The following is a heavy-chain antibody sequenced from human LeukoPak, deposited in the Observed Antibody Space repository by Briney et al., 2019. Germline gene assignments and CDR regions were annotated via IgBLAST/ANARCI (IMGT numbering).Heavy chain of an antibody. J-gene: IGHJ4*02. CDR1: GGSITTYY. V-gene: IGHV4-59*12. D-gene: IGHD5-18*01. CDR3: ARARGYSYASDY. CDR2: IFYSGST. Sequence: SETLSLTCTVSGGSITTYYWSWIRQPPGKGLEYIGFIFYSGSTNYNPSLKSRVTISLNTSKTQFSLKLSSVTAADTAVYYCARARGYSYASDYWGQGTLVTVSS.